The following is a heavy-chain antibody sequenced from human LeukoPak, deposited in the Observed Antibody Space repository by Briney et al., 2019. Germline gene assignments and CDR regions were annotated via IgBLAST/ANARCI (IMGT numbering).Heavy chain of an antibody. CDR1: GFTFSSYE. CDR2: ISSSGSTI. Sequence: GGSLRLSCAASGFTFSSYEMNWVRQAPGKGLEWVSYISSSGSTIYYADSVKGRFTISRDDAKNSLYLQMNSLRAEDTALYYCAKAVPITMVRGVTQYDAFDIWGQGTMVTVSS. D-gene: IGHD3-10*01. J-gene: IGHJ3*02. CDR3: AKAVPITMVRGVTQYDAFDI. V-gene: IGHV3-48*03.